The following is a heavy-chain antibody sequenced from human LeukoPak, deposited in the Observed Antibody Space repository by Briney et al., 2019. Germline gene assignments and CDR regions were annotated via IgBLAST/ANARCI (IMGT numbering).Heavy chain of an antibody. CDR3: AKAAITMIVVGGYYFDY. CDR2: ISYDGSNK. J-gene: IGHJ4*02. CDR1: GFTFSSYG. Sequence: GGSLRLSCAASGFTFSSYGMHWVRQAPGKGLEWVAVISYDGSNKYYADSVKGRFTISRDNSKNTLYLQMNSLRAEDTAVYYCAKAAITMIVVGGYYFDYWGQGTLVTVSS. D-gene: IGHD3-22*01. V-gene: IGHV3-30*18.